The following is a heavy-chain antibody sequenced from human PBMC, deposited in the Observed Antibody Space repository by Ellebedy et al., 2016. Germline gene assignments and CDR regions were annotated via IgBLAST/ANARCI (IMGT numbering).Heavy chain of an antibody. J-gene: IGHJ6*03. D-gene: IGHD6-6*01. CDR3: ARGRHEIAARPGRKYYYYMDV. V-gene: IGHV4-59*12. CDR1: GGSISSYY. Sequence: SETLSLTXSVSGGSISSYYWSWIRQPPGKGLEWIGYIYYSGSTNYNPSLKSRVTISVDTSKNQFSLKLSSVTAADTAVYYCARGRHEIAARPGRKYYYYMDVWGKGTTVTVSS. CDR2: IYYSGST.